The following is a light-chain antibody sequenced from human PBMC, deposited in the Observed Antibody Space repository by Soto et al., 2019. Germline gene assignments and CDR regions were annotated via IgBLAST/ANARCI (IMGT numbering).Light chain of an antibody. Sequence: DIQMTQSPSSLSASVGDRVTITCRASQSISSWLAWYQQMPGKAPKLLIYDASSLHSGVPSRFSGSGSGTECTLTICSLQHDDFATYYCHQYNTYSWTFGQGTKVEIK. V-gene: IGKV1-5*01. J-gene: IGKJ1*01. CDR3: HQYNTYSWT. CDR2: DAS. CDR1: QSISSW.